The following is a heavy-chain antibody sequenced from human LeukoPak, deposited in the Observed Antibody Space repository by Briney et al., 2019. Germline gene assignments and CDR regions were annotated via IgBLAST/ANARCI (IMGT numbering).Heavy chain of an antibody. CDR2: ISAYNGNT. CDR1: GYTFTSYG. CDR3: ARVVQDYGDFYWYFDL. D-gene: IGHD4-17*01. V-gene: IGHV1-18*01. Sequence: ASVKVSCKASGYTFTSYGISWVRQAPGQGLEWMGWISAYNGNTNYAQKLQGRVTMTTDTSTSTAYMELRSLRSDDAAVYYCARVVQDYGDFYWYFDLWGRGTLVTVSS. J-gene: IGHJ2*01.